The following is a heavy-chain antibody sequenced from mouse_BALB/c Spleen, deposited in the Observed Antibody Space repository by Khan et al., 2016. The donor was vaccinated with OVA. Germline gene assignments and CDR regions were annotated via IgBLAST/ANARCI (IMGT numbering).Heavy chain of an antibody. CDR1: GYTFTSYW. CDR2: IDPSDSET. V-gene: IGHV1-61*01. CDR3: TRREKYGYDPSWFAY. Sequence: QVQLQQSGTELVRPGASVKLSCKASGYTFTSYWMNWVKQRPGQGLEWIGTIDPSDSETHYNQMFKDKATLTVDKFSSTAYMQLSSLTSEDSAVYYCTRREKYGYDPSWFAYWGQGTLVTVSA. J-gene: IGHJ3*01. D-gene: IGHD2-2*01.